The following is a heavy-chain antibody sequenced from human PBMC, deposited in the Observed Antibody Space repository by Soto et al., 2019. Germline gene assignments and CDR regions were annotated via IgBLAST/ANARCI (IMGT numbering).Heavy chain of an antibody. CDR3: AKDIHPGRDTYHYGADY. D-gene: IGHD5-12*01. CDR1: GFIFSNYG. Sequence: QVQLVESGGGVVQPGTSLTLSCSASGFIFSNYGMHWVRQALGKGLEWVSIISYDGSRKHYIDSVKGRFTISRDNSKNTLDLQMNSLRAEDTAVYYCAKDIHPGRDTYHYGADYWGQGTLVAVSS. CDR2: ISYDGSRK. V-gene: IGHV3-30*18. J-gene: IGHJ4*02.